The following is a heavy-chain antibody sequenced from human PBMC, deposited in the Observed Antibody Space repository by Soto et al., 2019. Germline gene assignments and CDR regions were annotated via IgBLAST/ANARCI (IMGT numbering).Heavy chain of an antibody. J-gene: IGHJ4*02. CDR1: SGRIDNSHSF. D-gene: IGHD2-15*01. Sequence: DTLYLSCEVSSGRIDNSHSFWGWVRQPPGRGLEFLGSLYYSGGTYYNPSLKSRVTVSVDTSKNQVSLRVRSVTVAETATYYCVRVGEAATRHTGFGSWGQGIVVTVYS. V-gene: IGHV4-39*01. CDR2: LYYSGGT. CDR3: VRVGEAATRHTGFGS.